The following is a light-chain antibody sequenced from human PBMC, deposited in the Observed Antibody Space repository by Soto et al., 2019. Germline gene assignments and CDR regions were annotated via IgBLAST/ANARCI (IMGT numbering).Light chain of an antibody. Sequence: QSVLTQPPSVSGAPGQRVSISCTGTNTKIGAGYYVNWYQLPPGTAPKLLIYANINRHSGVPDRFSGSKSGASAVLVIPGLQAEDAADYYCQSYDSSLSAWKVFGGGTKVTVL. V-gene: IGLV1-40*01. CDR2: ANI. CDR1: NTKIGAGYY. CDR3: QSYDSSLSAWKV. J-gene: IGLJ3*02.